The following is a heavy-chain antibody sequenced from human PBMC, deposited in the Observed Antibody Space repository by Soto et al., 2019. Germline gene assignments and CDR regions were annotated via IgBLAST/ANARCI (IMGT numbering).Heavy chain of an antibody. CDR3: ARATVVECISTSCPRGDY. J-gene: IGHJ4*02. CDR2: IIPIFGTA. D-gene: IGHD2-2*01. CDR1: GGTFSSYA. Sequence: QVQLVQSGAEVKKPGSSVKVSCKASGGTFSSYAISWVRQASGQGLEWMGGIIPIFGTANYAQKFQGRVTITADESTSTAYMELSSLRSEDTAVYYCARATVVECISTSCPRGDYWGQGTLVTVSS. V-gene: IGHV1-69*12.